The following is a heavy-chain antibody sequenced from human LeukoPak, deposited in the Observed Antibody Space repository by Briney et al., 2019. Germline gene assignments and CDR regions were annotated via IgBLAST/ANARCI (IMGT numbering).Heavy chain of an antibody. V-gene: IGHV4-59*12. J-gene: IGHJ4*02. CDR2: VYHTGTS. D-gene: IGHD2-8*01. CDR3: TRVVNGGHFDY. CDR1: GASINDYY. Sequence: PSETLSLTCSVSGASINDYYWTWIRQPPGKGLEWIGYVYHTGTSGYHPSLKSRVAMSLDTSKNQASLKLSSVTAADTAVYFCTRVVNGGHFDYWGQGTLVTVSS.